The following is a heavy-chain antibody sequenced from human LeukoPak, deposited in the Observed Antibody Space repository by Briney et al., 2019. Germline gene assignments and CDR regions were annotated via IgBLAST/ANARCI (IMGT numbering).Heavy chain of an antibody. CDR1: NFVFSDYY. Sequence: GGSLRLSCPASNFVFSDYYMSWVRQAPGKGLQWVSYISSGGDSIYYADSVRGRFTISRDNAKNSLYLQMHSLRADDTAVYYCAREMDGEYGSGTFYDLWGQGNMVTVSS. J-gene: IGHJ5*02. D-gene: IGHD3-10*01. CDR3: AREMDGEYGSGTFYDL. CDR2: ISSGGDSI. V-gene: IGHV3-11*01.